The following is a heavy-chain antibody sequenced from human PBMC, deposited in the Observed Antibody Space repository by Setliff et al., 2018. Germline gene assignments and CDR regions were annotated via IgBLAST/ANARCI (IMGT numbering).Heavy chain of an antibody. CDR3: ARAGLPYAADV. D-gene: IGHD2-21*02. CDR2: IKGDGSGK. CDR1: GFTFSTYW. J-gene: IGHJ3*01. Sequence: GGSLRLSCAASGFTFSTYWMTWIRQAPGKGLEWVANIKGDGSGKYYVDSVEGRFAISRDNAKNSLYLQMNSLRAEDTAVYYCARAGLPYAADVWGQGTKVTVSS. V-gene: IGHV3-7*01.